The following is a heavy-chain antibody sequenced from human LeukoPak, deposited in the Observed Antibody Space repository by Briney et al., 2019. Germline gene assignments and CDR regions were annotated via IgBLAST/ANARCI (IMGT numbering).Heavy chain of an antibody. Sequence: GGSLRLSCATSGFTFSIYAMTWVRQAPGKGLEWVSTISGSGGSTYYADSVKGRFTISRDNAKNSLYLQMNSLRAEDTALYYCARDSGYGYNYWGQGTLVTVSS. CDR3: ARDSGYGYNY. CDR1: GFTFSIYA. V-gene: IGHV3-23*01. D-gene: IGHD5-18*01. J-gene: IGHJ4*02. CDR2: ISGSGGST.